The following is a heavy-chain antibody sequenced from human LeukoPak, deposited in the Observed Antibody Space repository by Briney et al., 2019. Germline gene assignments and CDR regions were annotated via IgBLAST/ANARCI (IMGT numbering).Heavy chain of an antibody. CDR1: GFTVSSNY. Sequence: GGSLRLSCAASGFTVSSNYTSWVRQAPGKGLEWVSVIYSGGSTYYADSVKGRFTISRDNSKNTLYLQMNSLRAEDTAVYYCARDQQYCSGGSCWASDYWGQGTLVTVSS. V-gene: IGHV3-66*01. CDR2: IYSGGST. J-gene: IGHJ4*02. CDR3: ARDQQYCSGGSCWASDY. D-gene: IGHD2-15*01.